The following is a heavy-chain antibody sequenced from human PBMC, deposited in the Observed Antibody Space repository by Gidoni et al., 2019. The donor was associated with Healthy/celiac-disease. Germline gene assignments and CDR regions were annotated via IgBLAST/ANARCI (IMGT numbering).Heavy chain of an antibody. D-gene: IGHD3-3*01. Sequence: QVQLQQWGAGLLKPSETLSLTCAVYGGSFSGYYWSWTRQPPGKGLEWIGEINHSGSTNYNPSLKSRVTISVDTSKNQFSLKLSSVTAADTAVYYCARGRGELRFLEWSGAFDIWGQGTMVTVSS. V-gene: IGHV4-34*01. CDR2: INHSGST. CDR1: GGSFSGYY. CDR3: ARGRGELRFLEWSGAFDI. J-gene: IGHJ3*02.